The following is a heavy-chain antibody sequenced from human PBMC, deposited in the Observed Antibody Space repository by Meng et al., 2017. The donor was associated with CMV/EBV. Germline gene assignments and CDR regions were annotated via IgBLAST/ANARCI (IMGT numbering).Heavy chain of an antibody. CDR3: ARGAMVELLPPHPYFDY. CDR1: GYTFTSYG. CDR2: IYPGDSDT. J-gene: IGHJ4*02. V-gene: IGHV5-51*01. Sequence: KVSCKASGYTFTSYGISWVRQRPGKGLEWMGIIYPGDSDTRYSPSFQGQVTISADKSISTAYLQWSSLKASDTAMYYCARGAMVELLPPHPYFDYWGQGTLVTVSS. D-gene: IGHD1-26*01.